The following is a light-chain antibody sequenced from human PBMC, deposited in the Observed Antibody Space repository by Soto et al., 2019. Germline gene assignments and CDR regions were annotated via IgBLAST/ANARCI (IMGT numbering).Light chain of an antibody. CDR1: QTISSH. CDR2: AAS. Sequence: DIQMNQSPSSLSASVGDRVIIPCRASQTISSHLNWYQQKPGQAPNLLVYAASSVKSGVPTRFTGSGSGTDFTLTISSLQPEDFATYFCQQSYTTPITFGQGRRLEIK. J-gene: IGKJ5*01. V-gene: IGKV1-39*01. CDR3: QQSYTTPIT.